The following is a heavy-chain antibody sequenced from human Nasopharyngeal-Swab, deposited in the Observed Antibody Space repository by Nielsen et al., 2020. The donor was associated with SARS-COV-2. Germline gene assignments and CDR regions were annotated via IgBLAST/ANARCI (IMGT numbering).Heavy chain of an antibody. J-gene: IGHJ4*02. CDR3: AKDLTGYYAPLDQ. D-gene: IGHD3-9*01. V-gene: IGHV3-23*01. CDR2: VNGNGADT. Sequence: GEPLKISCAASGFTFDRYAMNWVRQTPGKGLEWVSAVNGNGADTYYADSVKGRFTISRDNFKNTIYLHMNSLRAEDTAVYYCAKDLTGYYAPLDQWGQGTLVTVSS. CDR1: GFTFDRYA.